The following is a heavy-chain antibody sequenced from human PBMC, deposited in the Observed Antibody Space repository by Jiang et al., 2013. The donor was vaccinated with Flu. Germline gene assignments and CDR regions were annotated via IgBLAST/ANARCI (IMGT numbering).Heavy chain of an antibody. CDR3: AKVGVSRCSSTSCYYFDY. J-gene: IGHJ4*02. D-gene: IGHD2-2*01. Sequence: SGGGLVQPGGSLRLSCAASGFTFSSYAMSWVRQAPGKGLEWVSAISGSGGSTYYADSVKGRFTISRDNSKNTLYLQMNSLRAEDTAVYYCAKVGVSRCSSTSCYYFDYWGQGTLVTVSS. V-gene: IGHV3-23*01. CDR1: GFTFSSYA. CDR2: ISGSGGST.